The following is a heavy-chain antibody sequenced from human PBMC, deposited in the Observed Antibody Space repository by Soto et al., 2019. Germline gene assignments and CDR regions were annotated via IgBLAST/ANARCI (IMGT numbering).Heavy chain of an antibody. V-gene: IGHV4-39*01. CDR2: IYYSGST. J-gene: IGHJ4*02. D-gene: IGHD3-16*02. CDR1: GGSISSSSYY. Sequence: SETLSLTCTVSGGSISSSSYYWGWIRQPPGKGLEWIGSIYYSGSTYYNPSLKSRVTISVDTSKNQFSLKLSSVTAADTAVYYCARHEISSETYYDYIWGSYRSTHFDYWGQGTLVTVSS. CDR3: ARHEISSETYYDYIWGSYRSTHFDY.